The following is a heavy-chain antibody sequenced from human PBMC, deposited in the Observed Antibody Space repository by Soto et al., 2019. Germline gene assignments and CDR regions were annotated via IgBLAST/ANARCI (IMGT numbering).Heavy chain of an antibody. J-gene: IGHJ4*02. CDR3: ARGRDIVSPGN. CDR2: INPNSGGT. Sequence: QVQLVQSGAEVKKPGASVKVSCKASGYTFTGYQMHWVRQAPGQGLEWMGWINPNSGGTNYAQKFQGRVTMTRDKAITTAYMELNRLTSDDTAVYYCARGRDIVSPGNWGLGTLVSVSS. D-gene: IGHD2-15*01. CDR1: GYTFTGYQ. V-gene: IGHV1-2*02.